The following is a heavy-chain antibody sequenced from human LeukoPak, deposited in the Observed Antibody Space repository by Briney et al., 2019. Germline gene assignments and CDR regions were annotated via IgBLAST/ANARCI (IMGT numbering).Heavy chain of an antibody. CDR1: GYTFTSYY. CDR3: ARDSTYGDYPAGYFDY. CDR2: INPSGGST. D-gene: IGHD4-17*01. J-gene: IGHJ4*02. V-gene: IGHV1-46*01. Sequence: ASVTVSCTASGYTFTSYYMHWVRQAPGQGLEWMGIINPSGGSTSYAQKFQGRVTMTRDTSTSTVYMELSSLRSEDTAVYYCARDSTYGDYPAGYFDYWGQGTLVTVSS.